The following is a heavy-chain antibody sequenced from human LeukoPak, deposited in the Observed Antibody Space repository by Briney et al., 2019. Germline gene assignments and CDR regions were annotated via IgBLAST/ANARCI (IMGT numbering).Heavy chain of an antibody. CDR3: ARSTADDAFDI. J-gene: IGHJ3*02. D-gene: IGHD4-17*01. Sequence: PSETLSLTCTVSGGSISSYYWSWIRQPPGKGLEWIGEINHSGSTNYNPSLKSRVTISVDTSMNQFSLKLSSVTAADTAVYYCARSTADDAFDIWGQGTMVTVSS. CDR1: GGSISSYY. CDR2: INHSGST. V-gene: IGHV4-34*01.